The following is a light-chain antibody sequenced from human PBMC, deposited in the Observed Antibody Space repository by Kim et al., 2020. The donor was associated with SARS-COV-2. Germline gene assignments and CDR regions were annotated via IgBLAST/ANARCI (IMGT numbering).Light chain of an antibody. V-gene: IGLV2-11*01. CDR2: DVS. CDR1: SSDVGGYNH. J-gene: IGLJ2*01. Sequence: GQSVTISCTGSSSDVGGYNHVSWFQHHPGKAPKVMIYDVSKRPSGVPDRFSGSKSGNTASLTISGLQAEDEADYYCSSNAGTYTVVFGGGTKLTVL. CDR3: SSNAGTYTVV.